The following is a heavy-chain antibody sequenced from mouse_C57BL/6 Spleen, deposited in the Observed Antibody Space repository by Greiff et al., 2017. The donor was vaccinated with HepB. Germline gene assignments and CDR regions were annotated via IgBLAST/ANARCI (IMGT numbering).Heavy chain of an antibody. CDR1: GFNIKDDY. D-gene: IGHD1-1*01. Sequence: EVQLQQSGAELVRPGASVKLSCTASGFNIKDDYMHWVKQRPEQGLEWIGWIDPENGDTEYASKFQGKATITADTSSNTAYLQLSSLTSEDTAVYYCTTLAITTVVPYWGQGTTLTVSS. V-gene: IGHV14-4*01. CDR2: IDPENGDT. CDR3: TTLAITTVVPY. J-gene: IGHJ2*01.